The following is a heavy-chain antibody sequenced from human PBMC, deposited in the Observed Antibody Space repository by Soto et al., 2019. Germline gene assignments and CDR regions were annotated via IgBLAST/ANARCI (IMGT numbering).Heavy chain of an antibody. D-gene: IGHD5-18*01. CDR1: GGTFSTYA. Sequence: QVRLVQSGAEVKKPESSVKVSCKAPGGTFSTYAISWVRQAPGQGLEWMGGIIPMFGTANYAQRFQDRVTITADESTNTVYMELSSLRSEDTAVYFCASGIQLWLRRINTGYSGWGRGTLVTVSS. V-gene: IGHV1-69*12. J-gene: IGHJ4*02. CDR2: IIPMFGTA. CDR3: ASGIQLWLRRINTGYSG.